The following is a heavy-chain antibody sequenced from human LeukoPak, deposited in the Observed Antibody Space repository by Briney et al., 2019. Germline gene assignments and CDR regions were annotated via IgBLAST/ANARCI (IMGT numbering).Heavy chain of an antibody. J-gene: IGHJ4*02. V-gene: IGHV3-23*01. CDR2: VSGGGAST. Sequence: GGSLRLSCAASGFTFSSYAMTWVRQAPGKGLEWVSGVSGGGASTYYADSVKGRFTISRDNSKNTLYLQMHSLRAEDTALYYCARTPSFRQQLGGVLFDYWGQGTLVTVSS. D-gene: IGHD6-13*01. CDR1: GFTFSSYA. CDR3: ARTPSFRQQLGGVLFDY.